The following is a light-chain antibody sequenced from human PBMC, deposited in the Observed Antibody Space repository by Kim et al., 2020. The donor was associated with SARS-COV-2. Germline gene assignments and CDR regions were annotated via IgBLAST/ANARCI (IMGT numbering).Light chain of an antibody. J-gene: IGLJ2*01. Sequence: SYELTQPPSVSVSPGQTASITCSGDKLGDKYACWYQQKPGQSPVLVIYQDSKRPSGIPERFSGSNSGNTATLTISGTQAMDEADYYCQAWDSSTVVFGGRTKVNVL. V-gene: IGLV3-1*01. CDR1: KLGDKY. CDR3: QAWDSSTVV. CDR2: QDS.